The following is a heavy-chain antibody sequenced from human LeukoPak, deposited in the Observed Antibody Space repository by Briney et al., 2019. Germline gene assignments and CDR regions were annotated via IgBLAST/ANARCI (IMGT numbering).Heavy chain of an antibody. J-gene: IGHJ3*02. CDR2: IYYSGTS. V-gene: IGHV4-39*07. D-gene: IGHD1-26*01. CDR1: GAISSSSYY. CDR3: ARDPLYRVGATQGAFDI. Sequence: PSETLSLTCSVSGAISSSSYYWGWIRQPPGKGLDWIGSIYYSGTSYYNPSLKSRVTISVDTSKNQFSLKLSSVTAADTAVYYCARDPLYRVGATQGAFDIWGQGTMVTVSS.